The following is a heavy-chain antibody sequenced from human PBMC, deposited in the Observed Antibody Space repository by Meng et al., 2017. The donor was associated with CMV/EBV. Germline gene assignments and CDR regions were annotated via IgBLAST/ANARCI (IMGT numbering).Heavy chain of an antibody. CDR3: TTDLGYCSSTSCYFNDY. CDR1: GFTFSNAW. J-gene: IGHJ4*02. V-gene: IGHV3-15*01. CDR2: IKSKTDGGTT. D-gene: IGHD2-2*01. Sequence: GESLKISCAASGFTFSNAWMSWVRQAPGKGLEWVGRIKSKTDGGTTDYAAHVKGRFTISRDDSKSTLYLQMNSLKTEDTAVYYCTTDLGYCSSTSCYFNDYWGQGTLVTVSS.